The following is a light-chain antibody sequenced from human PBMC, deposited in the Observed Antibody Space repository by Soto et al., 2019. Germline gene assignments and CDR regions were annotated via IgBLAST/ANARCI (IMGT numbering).Light chain of an antibody. Sequence: DIQMTQSPSTLSASVGDRVTITCRASLSINEWLAWYQQKPGKAPKFLIYDASILESGVPSRFSGSGSGTEFTLTISSLQPDDFATYYCQRYNSYSRTFGQGTKVEIK. J-gene: IGKJ1*01. CDR2: DAS. V-gene: IGKV1-5*01. CDR3: QRYNSYSRT. CDR1: LSINEW.